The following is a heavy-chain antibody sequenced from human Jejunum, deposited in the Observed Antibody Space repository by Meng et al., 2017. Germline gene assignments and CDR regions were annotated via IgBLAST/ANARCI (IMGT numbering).Heavy chain of an antibody. J-gene: IGHJ4*02. CDR1: GFTFNFYE. CDR3: ARDWLGGGIDS. Sequence: GESLKISCAASGFTFNFYEMNWVRLAPGKGLEWVSRITSSGSTFSYADSVKGRFTIFRDNTKNSIYVQMTSLRAEDSAVYYCARDWLGGGIDSWGQGTVVTVSS. CDR2: ITSSGSTF. V-gene: IGHV3-48*03. D-gene: IGHD2-15*01.